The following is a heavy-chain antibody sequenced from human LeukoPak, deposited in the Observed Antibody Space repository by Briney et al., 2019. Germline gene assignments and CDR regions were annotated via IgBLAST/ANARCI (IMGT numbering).Heavy chain of an antibody. CDR2: LDPSGSPI. D-gene: IGHD2/OR15-2a*01. CDR1: GFSFSDYY. J-gene: IGHJ4*02. V-gene: IGHV3-11*01. Sequence: GGSLRLSCAASGFSFSDYYMSWIRQAPGKGLEWVSYLDPSGSPIYYADSVKGRFTIFRDNAEKSLYLQMNSPRDDDTAVYYCARGHWQIEVWGQGTQVTVSS. CDR3: ARGHWQIEV.